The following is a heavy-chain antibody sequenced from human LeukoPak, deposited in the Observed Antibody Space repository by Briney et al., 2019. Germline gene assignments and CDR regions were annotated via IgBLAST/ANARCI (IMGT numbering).Heavy chain of an antibody. V-gene: IGHV1-8*01. CDR2: MNPNSGNT. J-gene: IGHJ6*03. D-gene: IGHD2-2*01. CDR1: GYTFTSYD. CDR3: ARGRSGYCSSTSCSNYYYYYMDV. Sequence: GASVTVSCKASGYTFTSYDINWVRQATGQGLEWMGWMNPNSGNTGYAQKFQGRVTMTRNTSISTAYMELSSLRSEDTAVYYCARGRSGYCSSTSCSNYYYYYMDVWGKGTTVTVSS.